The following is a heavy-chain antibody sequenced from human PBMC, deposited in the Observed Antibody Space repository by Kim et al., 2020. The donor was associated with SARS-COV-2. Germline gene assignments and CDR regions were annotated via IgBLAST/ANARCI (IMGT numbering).Heavy chain of an antibody. J-gene: IGHJ4*02. D-gene: IGHD3-22*01. V-gene: IGHV3-11*05. Sequence: KGRFTISRDNAQNSLYLQMNRLRAEDTAVYYCARDFDDSSGYYYGGFDYWGQGTLVTVSS. CDR3: ARDFDDSSGYYYGGFDY.